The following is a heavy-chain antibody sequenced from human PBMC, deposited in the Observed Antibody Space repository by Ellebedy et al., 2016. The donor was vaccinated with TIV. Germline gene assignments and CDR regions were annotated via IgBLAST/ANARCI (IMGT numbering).Heavy chain of an antibody. Sequence: GESLKISXAASGFTFSSYWMSWVRQAPGKGLEWAANIKQDGSEKYYVDSVKGRFTISRDNAKNSLYLQMNSLRAEDTAVYYCARAYDSSVWGQGTLVTVSS. D-gene: IGHD3-22*01. V-gene: IGHV3-7*01. CDR1: GFTFSSYW. CDR2: IKQDGSEK. CDR3: ARAYDSSV. J-gene: IGHJ4*02.